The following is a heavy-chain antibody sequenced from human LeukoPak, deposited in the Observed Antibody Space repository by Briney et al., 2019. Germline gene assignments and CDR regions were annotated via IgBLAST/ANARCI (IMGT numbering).Heavy chain of an antibody. Sequence: ASVKVSCKASGYTFTSNYIHWVRQAPGQGLEWMRMIYPRDGSTSYAQKFQGRVTVTRDTSTSTVYMELSSLRSEDTAVYYCARREYSSGFTYYYYGMDVWGQGTTVTVSS. V-gene: IGHV1-46*01. CDR3: ARREYSSGFTYYYYGMDV. D-gene: IGHD6-19*01. CDR2: IYPRDGST. J-gene: IGHJ6*02. CDR1: GYTFTSNY.